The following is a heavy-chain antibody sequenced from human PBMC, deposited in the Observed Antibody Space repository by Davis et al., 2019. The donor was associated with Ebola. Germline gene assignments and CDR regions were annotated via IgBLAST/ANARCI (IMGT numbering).Heavy chain of an antibody. CDR3: ARGVRPAARYYYYYYGMDV. D-gene: IGHD2-2*01. CDR2: ISWNSGSI. Sequence: SLKISCAASGFTFDDYAMHWVRQAPGKGLEWVSGISWNSGSIGYADSVKGRFTISRDNAKNSLYLQMNSLRAEDTAVYYCARGVRPAARYYYYYYGMDVWGQGTTVTVSS. CDR1: GFTFDDYA. J-gene: IGHJ6*02. V-gene: IGHV3-9*01.